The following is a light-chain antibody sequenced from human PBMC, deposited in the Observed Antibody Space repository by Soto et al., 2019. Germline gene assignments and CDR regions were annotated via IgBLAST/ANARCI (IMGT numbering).Light chain of an antibody. CDR3: QKLNAYPPWT. Sequence: IQLTQSPSSLSASVGDRVTITCRASQGISSYLAWYQQKPGKAPKLLIFGASTLQSGVPSRFSGSGSGTDFTLTISSLQPEDFATYFCQKLNAYPPWTFGQGTKV. J-gene: IGKJ1*01. V-gene: IGKV1-9*01. CDR1: QGISSY. CDR2: GAS.